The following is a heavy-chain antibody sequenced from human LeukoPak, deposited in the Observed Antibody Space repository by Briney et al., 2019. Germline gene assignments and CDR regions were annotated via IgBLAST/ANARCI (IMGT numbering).Heavy chain of an antibody. CDR2: IDPSDSNT. Sequence: GESLKISCKGSGYSFTSYWISWVRQMPGKGLEWMGRIDPSDSNTNYSPSFQGHVTISADKSISTAYLQWSSLKASDTAMYYCARGSSTYYDILTGYGQTSFDPWGQGTLVTVSS. CDR1: GYSFTSYW. J-gene: IGHJ5*02. CDR3: ARGSSTYYDILTGYGQTSFDP. V-gene: IGHV5-10-1*01. D-gene: IGHD3-9*01.